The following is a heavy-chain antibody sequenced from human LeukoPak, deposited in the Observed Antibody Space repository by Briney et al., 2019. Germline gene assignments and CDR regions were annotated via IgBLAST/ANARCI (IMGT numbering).Heavy chain of an antibody. D-gene: IGHD6-13*01. Sequence: GASVKVSCKASGYTFTDYYMHWVRQAPGQGLEWMGWINPNSGGTNFAQKFQGRVTMTRDTSISTAYMELSRLRSDDTAVYYCARDSLTSSWYFGDKHDAFDIWGQGTMVTVSS. J-gene: IGHJ3*02. CDR2: INPNSGGT. CDR3: ARDSLTSSWYFGDKHDAFDI. V-gene: IGHV1-2*02. CDR1: GYTFTDYY.